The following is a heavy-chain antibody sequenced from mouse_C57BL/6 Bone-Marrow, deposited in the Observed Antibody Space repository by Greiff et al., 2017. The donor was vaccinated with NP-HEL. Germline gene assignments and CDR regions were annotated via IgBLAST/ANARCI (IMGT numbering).Heavy chain of an antibody. D-gene: IGHD1-1*01. Sequence: VQLQQSGPELVKPGASVKISCKASGYTFTDYYMNWVKQSHGKSLEWIGDINPNNGGTSYNQKFKGKATLTVDKSSRTAYMELRSLTSEDSAGYYWARADYYVSSYLYWYFDVWGTGTTVTVSS. V-gene: IGHV1-26*01. CDR2: INPNNGGT. CDR3: ARADYYVSSYLYWYFDV. CDR1: GYTFTDYY. J-gene: IGHJ1*03.